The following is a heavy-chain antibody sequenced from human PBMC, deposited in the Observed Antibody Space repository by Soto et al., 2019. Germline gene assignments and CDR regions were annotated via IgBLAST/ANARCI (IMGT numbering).Heavy chain of an antibody. CDR3: ARENVGLVVAATVNFDL. CDR2: IIPIFGTA. D-gene: IGHD2-15*01. J-gene: IGHJ2*01. CDR1: GGTFRSYA. V-gene: IGHV1-69*12. Sequence: QVQLVQSGAEVKKPGSSVKVSCKASGGTFRSYAISWVRQAPGQGLEWMGGIIPIFGTANYAQKFQGRVKITADESTSTAYMELCSLRSEDTVVYYCARENVGLVVAATVNFDLWCRDTLLTVSS.